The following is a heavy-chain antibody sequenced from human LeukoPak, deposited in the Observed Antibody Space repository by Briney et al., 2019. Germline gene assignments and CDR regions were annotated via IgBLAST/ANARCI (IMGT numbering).Heavy chain of an antibody. CDR2: INPGYSDI. V-gene: IGHV5-51*01. Sequence: GESLKISCKDSGYSFTSYWIGWVRQMPGKGLEWMGIINPGYSDIRYSPSFQGQVTISADKSISTAYLQWSSLKASDTAIYYCARHDKGYSGYVTLDYWGQGTLVTVSS. D-gene: IGHD5-12*01. CDR3: ARHDKGYSGYVTLDY. J-gene: IGHJ4*02. CDR1: GYSFTSYW.